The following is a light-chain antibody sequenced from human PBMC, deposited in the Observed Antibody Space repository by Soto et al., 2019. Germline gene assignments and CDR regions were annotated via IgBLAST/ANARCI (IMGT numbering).Light chain of an antibody. J-gene: IGKJ4*01. V-gene: IGKV3-15*01. CDR3: QQRYNWPLT. CDR2: GAS. Sequence: EIVLTQSPATLSVSPGERATLSCRASQSVRSNLAWYQQKPGQGPRLLIFGASTRTTNIPARFSGSGSGTDFTLTISSLEPEYFAVYYCQQRYNWPLTFGGGTKVDIK. CDR1: QSVRSN.